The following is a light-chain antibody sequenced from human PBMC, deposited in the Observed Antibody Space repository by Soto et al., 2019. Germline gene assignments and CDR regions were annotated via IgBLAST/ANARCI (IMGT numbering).Light chain of an antibody. Sequence: DIQMTQSPSTLSASVGDRVTITCRASQSINSWLAWYQQKRGKAPQLLIYKASILESGVPGRFSGSESGTEFTLTISSLQPDDSATYYCQHDNSFSPRAFGHGTKVEVK. J-gene: IGKJ1*01. CDR2: KAS. V-gene: IGKV1-5*03. CDR3: QHDNSFSPRA. CDR1: QSINSW.